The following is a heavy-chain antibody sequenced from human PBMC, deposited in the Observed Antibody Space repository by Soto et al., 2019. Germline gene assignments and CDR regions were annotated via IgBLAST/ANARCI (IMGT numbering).Heavy chain of an antibody. J-gene: IGHJ4*02. CDR2: ISHLETT. CDR1: GVTMSYGAYS. CDR3: VRGGGYDSFDF. Sequence: SETLSLTCSVSGVTMSYGAYSWTWIRQSPGKCLEWLGYISHLETTYYNPSFRSRLSLXXXRXXXXXFLXLXXMTXAYKAVYYCVRGGGYDSFDFWGQGILVTGSS. D-gene: IGHD2-15*01. V-gene: IGHV4-30-2*06.